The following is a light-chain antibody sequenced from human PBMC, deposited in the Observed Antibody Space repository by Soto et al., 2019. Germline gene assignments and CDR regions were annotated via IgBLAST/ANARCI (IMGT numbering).Light chain of an antibody. J-gene: IGKJ1*01. CDR3: QQYGSSLWT. CDR1: QSVSSSY. V-gene: IGKV3-20*01. CDR2: GAS. Sequence: EIMLTQSPATLSLSPGERATLSCRASQSVSSSYLAWYQQKPGQAPRLLIYGASSRATGIPDRFSGSGSGTDFTLTISRLEPEDFAVYYCQQYGSSLWTVGQGTKVDIK.